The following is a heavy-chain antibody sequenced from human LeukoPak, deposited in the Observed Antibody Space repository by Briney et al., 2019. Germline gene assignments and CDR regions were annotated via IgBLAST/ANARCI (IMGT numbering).Heavy chain of an antibody. CDR1: GYTFTSYG. D-gene: IGHD5-12*01. CDR2: ISAYNGNT. J-gene: IGHJ5*02. Sequence: GASVKVSCKASGYTFTSYGISWVRQAPGQGLEWMGWISAYNGNTNYAQKLQGRVTMTTDTSTSTAYMELRSLRSDDTAVYYCARVGPRGYTGYDLDTWFDPWGQGTLVTVSS. V-gene: IGHV1-18*01. CDR3: ARVGPRGYTGYDLDTWFDP.